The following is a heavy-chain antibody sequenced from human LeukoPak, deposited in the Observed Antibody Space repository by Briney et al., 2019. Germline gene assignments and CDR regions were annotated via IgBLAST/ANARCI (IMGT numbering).Heavy chain of an antibody. CDR3: ARDRYFYDSSGYLAP. CDR2: IHTSGST. J-gene: IGHJ5*02. Sequence: PSETLSLTCTVSGGSISSYYWSWIRQTAGKGLEWIGRIHTSGSTNYNPSLKSRVTFSVDTSKNQFSLKLSSVTAADTAVYYCARDRYFYDSSGYLAPWGQGTLVTVSS. CDR1: GGSISSYY. D-gene: IGHD3-22*01. V-gene: IGHV4-4*07.